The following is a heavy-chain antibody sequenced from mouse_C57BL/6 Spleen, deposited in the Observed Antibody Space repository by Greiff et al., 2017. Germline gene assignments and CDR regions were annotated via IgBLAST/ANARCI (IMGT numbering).Heavy chain of an antibody. V-gene: IGHV1-39*01. Sequence: EVKLVESGPELVKPGASVKISCKASGYSFTDYYMHWVKQSNGKSLEWIGVINPNYGTTSYNQKFKCKATVTVDRSSSTAYMQLNSLTSEDSAVYCSAREDYYGSSSNWGQGTTLTVSS. CDR2: INPNYGTT. J-gene: IGHJ2*01. CDR3: AREDYYGSSSN. D-gene: IGHD1-1*01. CDR1: GYSFTDYY.